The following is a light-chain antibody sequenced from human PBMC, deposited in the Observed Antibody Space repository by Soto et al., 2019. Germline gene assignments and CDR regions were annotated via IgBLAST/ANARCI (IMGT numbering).Light chain of an antibody. J-gene: IGLJ3*02. Sequence: QSALTQPRSVSGSPGQSVTISYTGTSSDVGAYNYVSWYQQHPGKAPKLIIYDVTKRPSGVPDRFSGSKSGNTASLTISGLQAEDEADYYCCSYAGNSYAGIYNVLFGGGTKVTVL. V-gene: IGLV2-11*01. CDR1: SSDVGAYNY. CDR2: DVT. CDR3: CSYAGNSYAGIYNVL.